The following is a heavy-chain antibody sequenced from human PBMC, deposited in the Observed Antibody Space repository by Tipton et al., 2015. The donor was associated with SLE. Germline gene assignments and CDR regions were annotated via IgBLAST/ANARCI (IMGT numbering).Heavy chain of an antibody. CDR2: VYDSGTT. CDR1: GDSITSDIYY. J-gene: IGHJ3*02. CDR3: ARTLDALDI. V-gene: IGHV4-39*07. Sequence: TLSLTCFVSGDSITSDIYYWGWISQPPGKGLEWIGSVYDSGTTHYNPSLKSRVTMSVDTSKTQFSLKLGSLTAADTAVYYCARTLDALDIWGQGTMVTVSS.